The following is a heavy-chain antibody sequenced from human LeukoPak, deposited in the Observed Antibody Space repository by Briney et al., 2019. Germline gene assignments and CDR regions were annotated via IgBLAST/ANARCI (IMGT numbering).Heavy chain of an antibody. CDR1: GGTFSSYT. Sequence: ASVKVSCKASGGTFSSYTISWVRQAPGQGLEWVGRIIPILGIANYAQKFQGRVTITADKSTSTAYMELSSLRSEDTAVYYCARDPPMWNSSSSVDYWGQGTLVTVSS. J-gene: IGHJ4*02. CDR2: IIPILGIA. D-gene: IGHD6-6*01. V-gene: IGHV1-69*04. CDR3: ARDPPMWNSSSSVDY.